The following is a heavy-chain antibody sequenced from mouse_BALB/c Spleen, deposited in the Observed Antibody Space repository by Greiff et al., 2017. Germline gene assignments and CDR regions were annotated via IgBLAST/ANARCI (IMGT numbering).Heavy chain of an antibody. CDR2: IWGDGST. J-gene: IGHJ4*01. CDR1: GFSLTGYG. V-gene: IGHV2-6-7*01. CDR3: ATYDYEGYYSMDD. Sequence: VQLQESGPGLVAPSQSLSITCTVSGFSLTGYGVNWVRQPPGKGLEWLGMIWGDGSTDYNSALKSRLSISKDNSKSQVFIKMNSLQTDDTARYYCATYDYEGYYSMDDWGQGTSVTVSS. D-gene: IGHD2-4*01.